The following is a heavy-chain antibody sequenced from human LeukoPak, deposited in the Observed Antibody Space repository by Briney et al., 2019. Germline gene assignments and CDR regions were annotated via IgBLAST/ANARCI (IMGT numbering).Heavy chain of an antibody. D-gene: IGHD3-9*01. CDR1: GYTFTSYY. J-gene: IGHJ3*02. CDR2: INPNSGGT. CDR3: ARGGYDILTGYSLGAFDI. Sequence: ASVKVSCKASGYTFTSYYLHWVRQAPGQGLEWMGWINPNSGGTNYAQKFQGRVTMTRDTSISTAYMELSRLRSDDTAVYYCARGGYDILTGYSLGAFDIWGQGTMVTVSS. V-gene: IGHV1-2*02.